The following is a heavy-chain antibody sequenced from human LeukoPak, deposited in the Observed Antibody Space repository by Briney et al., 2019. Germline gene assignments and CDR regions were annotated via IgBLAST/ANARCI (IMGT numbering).Heavy chain of an antibody. D-gene: IGHD3-3*01. CDR1: GFTFSSYG. CDR3: AKASVSYYDFWSGYYDYYYGMDV. CDR2: ISYDGSNK. J-gene: IGHJ6*02. V-gene: IGHV3-30*18. Sequence: GGSLRLSCAASGFTFSSYGMHWVRQAPGKGLEWVAVISYDGSNKYYADSVKGRFTISRDNSKNTLYLQMNSLRAEDTAVYYCAKASVSYYDFWSGYYDYYYGMDVWGQGTTVTVS.